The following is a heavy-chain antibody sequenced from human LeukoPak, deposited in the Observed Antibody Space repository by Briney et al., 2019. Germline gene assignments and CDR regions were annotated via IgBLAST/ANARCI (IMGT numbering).Heavy chain of an antibody. CDR3: KKKVWLDWSGNKCPKGDLFGP. J-gene: IGHJ5*02. CDR1: GFTFSCCA. CDR2: VSANGGTT. V-gene: IGHV3-23*01. Sequence: PGGSLRLSCAASGFTFSCCAMHWVRQAPGKGLEWVSAVSANGGTTHYADSVKGRFTTSRDNSKNTLSLQMNSLRAEDTAVYYWKKKVWLDWSGNKCPKGDLFGPWGQGTLVTVSS. D-gene: IGHD3-3*01.